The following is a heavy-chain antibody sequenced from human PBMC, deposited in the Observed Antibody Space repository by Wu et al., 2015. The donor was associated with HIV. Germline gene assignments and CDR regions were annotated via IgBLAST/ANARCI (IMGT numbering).Heavy chain of an antibody. CDR1: GDGFTSYA. V-gene: IGHV1-69*12. Sequence: QAQLVQFGAEVEKPGSSVKVTCKASGDGFTSYAVSWVRQAPGQGLEWMGGIIPISGTTDYAQRFQGRITITADESTRTTYMELSSLRYEDTAVYFCARELLWGEDFWGQGTRVTVSS. D-gene: IGHD2-21*01. CDR3: ARELLWGEDF. CDR2: IIPISGTT. J-gene: IGHJ4*02.